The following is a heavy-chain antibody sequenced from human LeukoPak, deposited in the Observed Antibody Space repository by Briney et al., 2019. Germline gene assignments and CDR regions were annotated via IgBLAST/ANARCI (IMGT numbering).Heavy chain of an antibody. D-gene: IGHD3-10*01. V-gene: IGHV4-59*01. J-gene: IGHJ6*03. CDR3: ARAEEGYGSGRRENYYYYYMDV. Sequence: PPETLSLTCTVSGGSISSYYWSWIRQPPGKGLEWIGYIYYSGSTNYNPSLKSRVTISVDTSKNQFSLKLSSVTAADTAVYYCARAEEGYGSGRRENYYYYYMDVWGKGTTVTISS. CDR1: GGSISSYY. CDR2: IYYSGST.